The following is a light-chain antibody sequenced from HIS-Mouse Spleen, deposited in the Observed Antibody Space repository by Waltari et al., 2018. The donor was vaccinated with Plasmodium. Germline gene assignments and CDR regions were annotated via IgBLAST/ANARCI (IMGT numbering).Light chain of an antibody. CDR3: QQYNNWRT. Sequence: EIVMTQSPATLSVSPGERATLSCRASQSVSSNLAWYQQKPGQAPRLLIYGSSTRATGSPARFRCRGSGTEFTLTISSLQSEDFAVYDCQQYNNWRTFGQGTKVEIK. CDR2: GSS. CDR1: QSVSSN. J-gene: IGKJ1*01. V-gene: IGKV3-15*01.